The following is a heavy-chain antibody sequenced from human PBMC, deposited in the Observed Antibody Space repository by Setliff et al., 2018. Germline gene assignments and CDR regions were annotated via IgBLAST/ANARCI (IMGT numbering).Heavy chain of an antibody. CDR1: GDSFSNYA. D-gene: IGHD3-22*01. J-gene: IGHJ3*02. V-gene: IGHV1-69*05. CDR2: LIPMFGTP. Sequence: SVKVSCKASGDSFSNYAISWVRQAPGQGLEWMGGLIPMFGTPGYAQKFQDRVTITTDESTSTAYMELNSLTSEDTAVYYCSRDLDYQYYYDSSGRDAFDIWGQGTMVTV. CDR3: SRDLDYQYYYDSSGRDAFDI.